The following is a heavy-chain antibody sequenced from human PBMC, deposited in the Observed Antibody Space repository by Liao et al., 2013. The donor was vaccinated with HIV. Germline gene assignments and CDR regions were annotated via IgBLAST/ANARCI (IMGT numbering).Heavy chain of an antibody. V-gene: IGHV4-4*07. J-gene: IGHJ4*02. Sequence: QVHLQESGPGLVKPSETLSLTCSVSGGSFTTYYWSWIRHPAGKGLEWIGRIYDSGTANYNPSLRSRVTMSVDTSKNQFSLNVNSVTAADTAVYFCARERLWELGYSAVDYWGQGTLVTVSS. CDR3: ARERLWELGYSAVDY. CDR1: GGSFTTYY. CDR2: IYDSGTA. D-gene: IGHD3-16*01.